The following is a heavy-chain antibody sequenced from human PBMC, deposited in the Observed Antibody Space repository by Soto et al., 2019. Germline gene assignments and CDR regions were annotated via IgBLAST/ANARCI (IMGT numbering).Heavy chain of an antibody. J-gene: IGHJ5*02. D-gene: IGHD2-15*01. CDR2: VFYNGTT. Sequence: SETLSLTCTVSGGSINTNNYYWGWVRQPPGKGLEWIGSVFYNGTTYYSPSLKSRVTISLAPSRTQFSPKLESVTAADTAVYFCAGLVVVSPVANAWGQGTLVSVSS. CDR3: AGLVVVSPVANA. V-gene: IGHV4-39*01. CDR1: GGSINTNNYY.